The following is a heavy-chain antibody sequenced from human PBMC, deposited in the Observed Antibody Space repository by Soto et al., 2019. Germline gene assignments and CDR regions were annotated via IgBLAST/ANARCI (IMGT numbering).Heavy chain of an antibody. D-gene: IGHD2-15*01. Sequence: ASVKVSCKASGYTFTSYGISWVRQAPGQGLEWMGWISSYNGNTNYAQKLQGRVTLTTYTSTSTAYLELRSLRSDDTAVFYCARQYCSGGSCYSGYFQHWGRGTLVTV. CDR1: GYTFTSYG. J-gene: IGHJ1*01. CDR3: ARQYCSGGSCYSGYFQH. CDR2: ISSYNGNT. V-gene: IGHV1-18*01.